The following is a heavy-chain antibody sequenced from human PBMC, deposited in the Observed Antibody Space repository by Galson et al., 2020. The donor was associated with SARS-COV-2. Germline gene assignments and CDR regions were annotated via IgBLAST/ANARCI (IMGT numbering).Heavy chain of an antibody. CDR2: IWYDGSNK. V-gene: IGHV3-33*01. CDR3: ATELIAAMSGLDD. J-gene: IGHJ4*02. Sequence: GESLKISCAASGFTFSSYGMHWVRQAPGKGLEWVAVIWYDGSNKYYADSVKGRFTISRDNSKNTLYLQMNSLRAEDTAVYYCATELIAAMSGLDDWGQGTLVTVSS. D-gene: IGHD6-6*01. CDR1: GFTFSSYG.